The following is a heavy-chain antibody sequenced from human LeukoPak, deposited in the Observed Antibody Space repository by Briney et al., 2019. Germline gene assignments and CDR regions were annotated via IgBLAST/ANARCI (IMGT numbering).Heavy chain of an antibody. D-gene: IGHD3-16*01. Sequence: GGSLRLSCAASEFTFSNYWMNWVRQAPGKGLEWVANIKHDGAGKYYVDSVRGRFTISRDNAKNSLYLQMNSLRAEDTAVYYCARDRSSMSTVITTGKAGFDPWGQGTLVTVSS. V-gene: IGHV3-7*01. J-gene: IGHJ5*02. CDR2: IKHDGAGK. CDR3: ARDRSSMSTVITTGKAGFDP. CDR1: EFTFSNYW.